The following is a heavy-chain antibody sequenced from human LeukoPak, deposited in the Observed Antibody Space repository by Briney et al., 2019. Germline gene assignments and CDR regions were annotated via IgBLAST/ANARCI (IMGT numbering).Heavy chain of an antibody. CDR3: VRDLRGDCSSTSCASDI. Sequence: ASVKVSCKASGYTFTSYYMHWVRQAPGQGLEWMGIINPSGGSTSYAQKFQGRVTMTRDTSTSTVYMELSSLRSEDTAVYYCVRDLRGDCSSTSCASDIWGQGTMVTVSS. CDR1: GYTFTSYY. CDR2: INPSGGST. D-gene: IGHD2-2*01. V-gene: IGHV1-46*01. J-gene: IGHJ3*02.